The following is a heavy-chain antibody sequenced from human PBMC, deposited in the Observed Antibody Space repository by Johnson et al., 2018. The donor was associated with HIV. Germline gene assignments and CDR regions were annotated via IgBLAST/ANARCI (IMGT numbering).Heavy chain of an antibody. V-gene: IGHV3-53*01. Sequence: VQLVESGGGLIQPGGSLRLSCAASGFTVSSNYMSWVRQAPGKGLEWVSVIYSGGSTYYADSVKGRFTISRDNSENTLYLQMNSQKTEDTAVYYCTSRTNYYDSSDYYLSHAVDIWGQGTMVTVSS. CDR3: TSRTNYYDSSDYYLSHAVDI. J-gene: IGHJ3*02. D-gene: IGHD3-22*01. CDR2: IYSGGST. CDR1: GFTVSSNY.